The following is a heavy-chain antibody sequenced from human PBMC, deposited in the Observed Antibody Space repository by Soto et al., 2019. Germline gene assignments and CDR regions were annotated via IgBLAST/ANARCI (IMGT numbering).Heavy chain of an antibody. Sequence: SETLSLTCTVSGGSISSGGYYWSWIRQHPGRGLEWIGYIYYSGSTYYNPSLKSRVTISVDTSKNQFSLKPSSVTAADTAVYYCARDYYDSSGYYYWFDPWGQGTLVTVSS. D-gene: IGHD3-22*01. CDR2: IYYSGST. CDR3: ARDYYDSSGYYYWFDP. V-gene: IGHV4-31*03. CDR1: GGSISSGGYY. J-gene: IGHJ5*02.